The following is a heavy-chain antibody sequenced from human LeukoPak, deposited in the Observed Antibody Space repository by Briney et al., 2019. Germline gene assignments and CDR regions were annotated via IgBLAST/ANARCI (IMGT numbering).Heavy chain of an antibody. V-gene: IGHV3-23*01. CDR3: AKDNGWLHYCH. Sequence: GGTLRLSCAASGFTFSIYGMNWVRQAPGKGLEWVSGISPGGETTYYADSVKGRFTISRDNSKNTVSLQMHSLRAEDTATYYCAKDNGWLHYCHWGQGTLVTVSS. D-gene: IGHD5-24*01. CDR2: ISPGGETT. J-gene: IGHJ4*02. CDR1: GFTFSIYG.